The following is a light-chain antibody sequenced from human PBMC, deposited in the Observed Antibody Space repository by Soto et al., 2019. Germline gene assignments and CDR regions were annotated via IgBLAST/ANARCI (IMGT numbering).Light chain of an antibody. CDR2: EVS. Sequence: QSVLTQPASVSGSPGQSITISCTGTSSDVGGYNYVSWYQQHPGKAPKLMIYEVSNRPPGISNRFSGSKSGNTASLTISGLQAEDEADYYCSSYISSSTLYVFGTGTKLTVL. CDR3: SSYISSSTLYV. J-gene: IGLJ1*01. V-gene: IGLV2-14*01. CDR1: SSDVGGYNY.